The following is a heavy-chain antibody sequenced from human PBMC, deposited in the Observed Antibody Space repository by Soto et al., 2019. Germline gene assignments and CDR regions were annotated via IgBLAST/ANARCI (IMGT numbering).Heavy chain of an antibody. V-gene: IGHV4-34*01. Sequence: QVQLQQWGAGLLKPSETLSLTCDVYGGSFSRYYWNWIRQPPGKGLEWLGEINHSGSTNYNPSIESRVTISLDTSKTQFSLKLTSVTAADTAVYYCARGEGRLVGTWFDPWGQGTLVTVSS. CDR1: GGSFSRYY. J-gene: IGHJ5*02. D-gene: IGHD5-12*01. CDR3: ARGEGRLVGTWFDP. CDR2: INHSGST.